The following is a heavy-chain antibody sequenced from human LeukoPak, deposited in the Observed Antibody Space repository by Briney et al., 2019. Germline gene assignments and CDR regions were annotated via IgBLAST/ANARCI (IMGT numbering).Heavy chain of an antibody. J-gene: IGHJ6*03. Sequence: GESLKISCKGSGYSFTSYWIGWVRQMPGKGLEWMGIIYTGDSDTRYSPSFQGQVTISADKSISTAYLQWSSLKASDTAMYYCARHRITMVRGVIIPYYYYYMDVWGKGTTVTVSS. V-gene: IGHV5-51*01. CDR3: ARHRITMVRGVIIPYYYYYMDV. CDR2: IYTGDSDT. CDR1: GYSFTSYW. D-gene: IGHD3-10*01.